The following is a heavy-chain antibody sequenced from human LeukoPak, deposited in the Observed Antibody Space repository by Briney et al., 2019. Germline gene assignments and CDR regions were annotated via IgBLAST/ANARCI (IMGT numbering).Heavy chain of an antibody. J-gene: IGHJ4*02. D-gene: IGHD2-15*01. CDR3: AREGRHRSHVFDY. CDR1: GFTFSSYA. Sequence: GGSLRLSCAASGFTFSSYAMHWVRQAPGKGLEWVAVISYDGSNKFYADSVKGRFTISRDNSKNTLCLQMNSLRTEDTAVYYCAREGRHRSHVFDYWGQGTLVTVSS. CDR2: ISYDGSNK. V-gene: IGHV3-30-3*01.